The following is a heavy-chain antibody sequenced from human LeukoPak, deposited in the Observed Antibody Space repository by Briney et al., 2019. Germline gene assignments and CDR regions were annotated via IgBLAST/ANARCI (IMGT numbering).Heavy chain of an antibody. CDR3: ARHNYYYYYMDV. CDR2: IYYSGST. CDR1: GGSISSYY. Sequence: ASETLSLTCTVSGGSISSYYWSWIRQPPGKGLEWIGYIYYSGSTNYNPSLKSRVTISVDTSKNQFSLKLSSVTAADTAVYYCARHNYYYYYMDVWGKGTTVTVSS. J-gene: IGHJ6*03. V-gene: IGHV4-59*01.